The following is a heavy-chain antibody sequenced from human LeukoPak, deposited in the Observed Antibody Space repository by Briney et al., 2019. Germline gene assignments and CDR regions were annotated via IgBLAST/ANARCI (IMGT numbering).Heavy chain of an antibody. CDR2: IRYDGSNK. V-gene: IGHV3-30*02. Sequence: PGGSLRLSCAASGFTFSSYGMHWVRQAPGKGLEWVAFIRYDGSNKYYADSVKGRFTISRDNSKNTLYLQMNSLRAEHTAVYYCAKDMDIVVVPAANDAFDIWGQGTMVTVSS. CDR3: AKDMDIVVVPAANDAFDI. D-gene: IGHD2-2*03. J-gene: IGHJ3*02. CDR1: GFTFSSYG.